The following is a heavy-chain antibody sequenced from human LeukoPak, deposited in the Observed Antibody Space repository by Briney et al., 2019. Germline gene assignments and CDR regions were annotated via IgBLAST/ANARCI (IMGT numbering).Heavy chain of an antibody. CDR2: IKQDGSEK. V-gene: IGHV3-7*01. CDR3: ARQQWLDGAYYFDY. CDR1: GFSFSRYW. D-gene: IGHD6-19*01. J-gene: IGHJ4*02. Sequence: GGSLRLSCAASGFSFSRYWMSWVRQAPGKGLEWVANIKQDGSEKNYVESVKGRFTISRDNAKNSLYLQTNSLRAEDTAVYYCARQQWLDGAYYFDYWGQGTLVTVSS.